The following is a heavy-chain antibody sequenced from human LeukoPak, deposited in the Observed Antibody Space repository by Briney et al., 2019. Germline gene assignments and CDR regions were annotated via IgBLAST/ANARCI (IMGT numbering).Heavy chain of an antibody. V-gene: IGHV3-23*01. CDR2: ISGSGGST. CDR1: GFTFSSYG. CDR3: AKVGGRDFGVVIISNGYYFDY. Sequence: GGSLRLSCAASGFTFSSYGMSWVRQAPGKGLEWVSAISGSGGSTYYADSVKGRFTISRDNSRNTLYLQMNSLRAEDTAVYYCAKVGGRDFGVVIISNGYYFDYWGQGTLVTVSS. J-gene: IGHJ4*02. D-gene: IGHD3-3*01.